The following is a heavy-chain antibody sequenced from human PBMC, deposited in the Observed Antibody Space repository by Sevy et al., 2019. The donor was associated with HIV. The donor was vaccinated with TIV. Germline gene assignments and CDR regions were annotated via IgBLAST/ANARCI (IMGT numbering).Heavy chain of an antibody. D-gene: IGHD2-2*01. CDR3: AKVRVIQLLDYDYYGMDV. Sequence: GGSLRLSCAASGFTFSTYAMHWVRQAPGKGLEWVAVVSYDGTNKQYTDSVKGRFTISRENSKKTLYLQMNSLRAEDTAVYYCAKVRVIQLLDYDYYGMDVWGQGAAVTVSS. CDR1: GFTFSTYA. J-gene: IGHJ6*02. V-gene: IGHV3-30*18. CDR2: VSYDGTNK.